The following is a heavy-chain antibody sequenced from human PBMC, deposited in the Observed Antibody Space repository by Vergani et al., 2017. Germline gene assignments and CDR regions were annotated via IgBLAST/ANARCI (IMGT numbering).Heavy chain of an antibody. CDR2: IYTSGST. V-gene: IGHV4-4*07. CDR1: GGSISSYY. CDR3: ARGQGGVVIKEIYYYYMDV. J-gene: IGHJ6*03. Sequence: QVQLQESGPGLVKPSETLSLTCTVSGGSISSYYWSWIRQPAGKGLEWIGRIYTSGSTNYNPSLKSRVTMSVDTSKNQFSLKLSSVTAADTAVYYCARGQGGVVIKEIYYYYMDVWGKGTTVTVSS. D-gene: IGHD3-3*01.